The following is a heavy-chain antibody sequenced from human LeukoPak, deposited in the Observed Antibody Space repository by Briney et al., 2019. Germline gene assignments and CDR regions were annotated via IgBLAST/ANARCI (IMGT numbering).Heavy chain of an antibody. CDR3: ARVSYGSGSYYSYYFDY. D-gene: IGHD3-10*01. V-gene: IGHV3-66*01. CDR2: IYSGGST. J-gene: IGHJ4*02. CDR1: GFTFSNYG. Sequence: GGSLRLSCAASGFTFSNYGMNWVRQAPGKGLEWVSVIYSGGSTYYADSVKGRFTISRDNSKNTLYFQMNSLRGEDTAVYYCARVSYGSGSYYSYYFDYWGQGTLVTVSS.